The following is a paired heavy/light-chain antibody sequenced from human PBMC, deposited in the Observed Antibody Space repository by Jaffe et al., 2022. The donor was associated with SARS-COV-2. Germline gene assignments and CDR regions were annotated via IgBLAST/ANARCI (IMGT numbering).Heavy chain of an antibody. CDR2: IYYTGST. D-gene: IGHD2-15*01. Sequence: QVQLQESGPGLVKPSETLSLTCSVSGGSVSSSSYYWSWIRQPPGKGLEWIGYIYYTGSTKYNPSLKSRVTMSVDTSKNQFSLKLSSVTAADTAVYYCARDGYCSGGYCSHFDYWGQGTLVTVSS. J-gene: IGHJ4*02. CDR1: GGSVSSSSYY. CDR3: ARDGYCSGGYCSHFDY. V-gene: IGHV4-61*01.
Light chain of an antibody. CDR2: AAS. Sequence: DIQMTQSPSSLSASVGDRVTITCRASQSFSDFLNWYQQKPGKAPKLLIYAASSLQSGVPSRFSGSGSGTDFTLTISSLQPEDFTTYYCQQSYSTPYTFGQGTKLEI. CDR1: QSFSDF. V-gene: IGKV1-39*01. J-gene: IGKJ2*01. CDR3: QQSYSTPYT.